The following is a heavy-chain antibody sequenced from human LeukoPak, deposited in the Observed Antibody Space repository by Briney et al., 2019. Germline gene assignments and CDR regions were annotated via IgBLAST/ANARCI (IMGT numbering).Heavy chain of an antibody. V-gene: IGHV3-74*01. CDR3: ASEEGLPVTGPYYVDN. J-gene: IGHJ4*02. Sequence: GGSLRLSCAASGFAISSYWMQWVRQAPGKGLVWVSRINRDGSSITYADSVKGRFTISRDNAKNTLYLQMNSLRAEDTAVYYCASEEGLPVTGPYYVDNWGQGTLVTVSS. D-gene: IGHD6-19*01. CDR1: GFAISSYW. CDR2: INRDGSSI.